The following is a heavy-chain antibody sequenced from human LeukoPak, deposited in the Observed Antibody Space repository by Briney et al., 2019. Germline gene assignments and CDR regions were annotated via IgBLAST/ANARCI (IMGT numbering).Heavy chain of an antibody. D-gene: IGHD3-10*01. V-gene: IGHV3-30*02. CDR1: GFTFGSYG. CDR3: AKGAYYYGSGSYCSHWFDP. Sequence: GGSLRLSCAASGFTFGSYGMHWVRQAPGKGLEGVAFIRYDGSNKYYADSVKGRFTISRDNSKNTLYLQMNSLRAEDTAVYYCAKGAYYYGSGSYCSHWFDPWGQGTLVTVSS. J-gene: IGHJ5*02. CDR2: IRYDGSNK.